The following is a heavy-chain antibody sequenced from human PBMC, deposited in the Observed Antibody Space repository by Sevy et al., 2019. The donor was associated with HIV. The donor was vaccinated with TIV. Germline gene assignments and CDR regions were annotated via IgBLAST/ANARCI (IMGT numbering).Heavy chain of an antibody. Sequence: GGSLRLSCAASGFTFSDYNMNWVRQAPGKGLEWVSYISGLSNYIYYADSVKGRFSISRDNAKNSLFLQMNSLRAEDTALYYCARGVRTYDAFELWGQGTMVTVSS. V-gene: IGHV3-21*01. CDR3: ARGVRTYDAFEL. J-gene: IGHJ3*01. CDR1: GFTFSDYN. CDR2: ISGLSNYI. D-gene: IGHD6-6*01.